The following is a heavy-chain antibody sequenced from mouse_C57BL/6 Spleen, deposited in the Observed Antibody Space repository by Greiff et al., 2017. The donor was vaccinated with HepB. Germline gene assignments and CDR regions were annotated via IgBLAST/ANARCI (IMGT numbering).Heavy chain of an antibody. J-gene: IGHJ1*03. CDR1: GFTFSNYW. D-gene: IGHD1-1*01. CDR3: TGDYGRRYFDV. V-gene: IGHV6-3*01. Sequence: EVQGVESGGGLVQPGGSMKLSCVASGFTFSNYWMNWVRQSPEKGLEWVAQIRLKSDNYATHYAESVKGRFTISRDDSKSSVYLQMNNLRAEDTGMYYCTGDYGRRYFDVWGTGTTVTVSS. CDR2: IRLKSDNYAT.